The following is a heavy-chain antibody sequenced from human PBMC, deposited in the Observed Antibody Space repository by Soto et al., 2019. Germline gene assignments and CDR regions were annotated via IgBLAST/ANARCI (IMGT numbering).Heavy chain of an antibody. Sequence: SETLSLTCTVSGGSVSSGSYYWSWIRQPPGKGLEWIGYIYYSGSTNYNPSLKSRVTISVDTSKNQFSLKLSSVTAADTAVYYCARDHYYDSSGYYYVGWFDPWGQGTLVTVSS. CDR3: ARDHYYDSSGYYYVGWFDP. D-gene: IGHD3-22*01. CDR1: GGSVSSGSYY. V-gene: IGHV4-61*01. J-gene: IGHJ5*02. CDR2: IYYSGST.